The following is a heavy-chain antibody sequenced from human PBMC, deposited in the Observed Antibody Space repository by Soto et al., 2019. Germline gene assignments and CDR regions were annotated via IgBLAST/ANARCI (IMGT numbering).Heavy chain of an antibody. CDR3: AKTHPLTGTFDY. CDR1: GFIFSSYA. Sequence: GGSLRLSCAASGFIFSSYAMVWVRQTPGRGLQWVSLTSNNGADRHYGDSVKGRLTIARDNSMNMLYLQMNSLRTEDTAIYFCAKTHPLTGTFDYWGQGTLVTV. V-gene: IGHV3-23*01. D-gene: IGHD3-9*01. CDR2: TSNNGADR. J-gene: IGHJ4*02.